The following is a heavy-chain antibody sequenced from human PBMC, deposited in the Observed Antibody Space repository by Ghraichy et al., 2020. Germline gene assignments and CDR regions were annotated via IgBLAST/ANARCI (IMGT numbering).Heavy chain of an antibody. CDR2: IKQDGSEK. CDR3: ARRRAFRSTSCYFDY. V-gene: IGHV3-7*01. CDR1: GFTFSSYW. J-gene: IGHJ4*02. D-gene: IGHD2-2*01. Sequence: GGSLRLSCAASGFTFSSYWMSWVRQAPGKGLEWVANIKQDGSEKYYVDSVKGRFTISRDNAKNSLYLQMNSLRAEDTAVYYCARRRAFRSTSCYFDYWGQGTLVTVSS.